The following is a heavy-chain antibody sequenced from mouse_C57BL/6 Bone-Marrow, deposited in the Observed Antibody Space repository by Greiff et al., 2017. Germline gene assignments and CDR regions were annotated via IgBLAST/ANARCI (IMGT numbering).Heavy chain of an antibody. Sequence: QVHVKQPGAELVKPGASVKLSCKASGYTFTSYWMHWVKQRPGQGLEWIGMIHPNSGSTNYNEKFKSKATLTVDKSSSTAYMQLSSLTSEDSAVYYCARHYGSSYNYWGQGTTLTVSS. CDR2: IHPNSGST. V-gene: IGHV1-64*01. D-gene: IGHD1-1*01. J-gene: IGHJ2*01. CDR3: ARHYGSSYNY. CDR1: GYTFTSYW.